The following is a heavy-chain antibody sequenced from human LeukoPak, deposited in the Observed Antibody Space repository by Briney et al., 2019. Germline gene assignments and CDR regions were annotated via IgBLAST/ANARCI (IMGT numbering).Heavy chain of an antibody. J-gene: IGHJ6*02. V-gene: IGHV3-33*08. D-gene: IGHD2-15*01. Sequence: GGSLRLSCAASGFTFSSYAMSWVRQAPGKGLEWVAVIWYDGSNKYYADSVKGRFTISRDNSKNTLYLQMNSLRAEDTAVYYCARDVGRNGMDVWGQGTTVTVSS. CDR1: GFTFSSYA. CDR2: IWYDGSNK. CDR3: ARDVGRNGMDV.